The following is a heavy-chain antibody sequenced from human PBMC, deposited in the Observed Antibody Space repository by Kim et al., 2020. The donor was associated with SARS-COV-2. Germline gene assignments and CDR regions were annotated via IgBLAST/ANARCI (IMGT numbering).Heavy chain of an antibody. V-gene: IGHV5-51*01. J-gene: IGHJ5*02. D-gene: IGHD1-7*01. CDR3: ARRHPIWNYPVFDP. Sequence: YSPSFQGQVTISADKSISTAYLQWSSLKASDTAMYYCARRHPIWNYPVFDPWGQGTLVTVSS.